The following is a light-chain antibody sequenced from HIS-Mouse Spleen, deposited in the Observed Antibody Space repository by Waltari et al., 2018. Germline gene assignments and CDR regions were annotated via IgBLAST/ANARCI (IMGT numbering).Light chain of an antibody. CDR3: QSADSSGTYVV. CDR1: ALPKQY. Sequence: SYELTQPPSVSVSPGQTARITCSGDALPKQYAYWYQQKPGQAPVLVRDKDSERPSGIPERFSGSSSGTTVTLTISGVQAEDEADYYCQSADSSGTYVVFGGGTKLTVL. V-gene: IGLV3-25*03. J-gene: IGLJ2*01. CDR2: KDS.